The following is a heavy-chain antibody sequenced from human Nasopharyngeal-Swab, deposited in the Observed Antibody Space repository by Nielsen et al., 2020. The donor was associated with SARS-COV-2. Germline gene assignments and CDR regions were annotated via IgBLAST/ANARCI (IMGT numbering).Heavy chain of an antibody. CDR3: SGAGGTSGWYEY. CDR1: ALTFSTSA. Sequence: GGSLRLSCAASALTFSTSAMSWVRQAPGKGLEWVSLIGGSGTITYYVDSVKGRFTISRDNSKNMVYLQMNNLRAEDTAIYYCSGAGGTSGWYEYWGREPWSPSPQ. CDR2: IGGSGTIT. V-gene: IGHV3-23*01. J-gene: IGHJ4*02. D-gene: IGHD6-19*01.